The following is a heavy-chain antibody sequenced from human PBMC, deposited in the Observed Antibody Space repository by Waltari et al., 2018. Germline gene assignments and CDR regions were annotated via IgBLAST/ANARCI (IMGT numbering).Heavy chain of an antibody. V-gene: IGHV3-23*01. Sequence: EVQLLESGGGLVQPGGSLRLSCAASGFPFSIHALPWVRRAPGKGLEWVSSITMSGGNTYYADSVKGRFTISRDNSKNTLYLQMNSLRAEDTAVYYCAKGRSGYDYWSGYYQFDYWGQGTLVTVSS. CDR2: ITMSGGNT. CDR1: GFPFSIHA. CDR3: AKGRSGYDYWSGYYQFDY. J-gene: IGHJ4*02. D-gene: IGHD3-3*01.